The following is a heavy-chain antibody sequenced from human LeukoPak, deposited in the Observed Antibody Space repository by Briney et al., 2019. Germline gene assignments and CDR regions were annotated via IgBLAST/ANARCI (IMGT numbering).Heavy chain of an antibody. V-gene: IGHV4-30-4*08. J-gene: IGHJ4*02. CDR2: IYYSGST. D-gene: IGHD2-2*01. CDR3: ARLCGRTSCHQNFDY. Sequence: SETLSLTYTVSGGSISSGDYYWSWIRQPPGKGLEWIGYIYYSGSTYYNPSLKSRVTISVDTSKNQFSLKLSSVTAADTAVDYCARLCGRTSCHQNFDYWGQGTRVTVSS. CDR1: GGSISSGDYY.